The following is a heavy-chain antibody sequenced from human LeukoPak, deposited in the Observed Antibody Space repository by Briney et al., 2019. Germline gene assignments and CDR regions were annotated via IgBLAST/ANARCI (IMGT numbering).Heavy chain of an antibody. D-gene: IGHD2-2*01. CDR2: ISSGGSAI. CDR1: GFTFSTYE. J-gene: IGHJ4*02. Sequence: GGSLRLSCAASGFTFSTYEMSWVRQAPGKGLECVSYISSGGSAIYYADSVKGRFTISRDNAKNSLYLQMNSLRAEDTAAYYCARRYCSTTSCLLDYWGQGTLVTVSS. V-gene: IGHV3-48*03. CDR3: ARRYCSTTSCLLDY.